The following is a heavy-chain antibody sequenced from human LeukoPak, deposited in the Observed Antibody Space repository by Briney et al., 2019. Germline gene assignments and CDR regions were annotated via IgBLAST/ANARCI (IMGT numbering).Heavy chain of an antibody. Sequence: SETLSLTCTVSGGSNSSYYWSWIRQPPGKGLEWIGYIYYSGSTNYNPSLKSRVTISVDTSKNQFSLKLSSVTAADTAVCYCARVYDSSGYYLDYWGQGTLVTVSS. J-gene: IGHJ4*02. CDR3: ARVYDSSGYYLDY. V-gene: IGHV4-59*01. D-gene: IGHD3-22*01. CDR1: GGSNSSYY. CDR2: IYYSGST.